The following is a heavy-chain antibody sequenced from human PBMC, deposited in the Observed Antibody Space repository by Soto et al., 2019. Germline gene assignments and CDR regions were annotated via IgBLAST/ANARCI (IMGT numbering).Heavy chain of an antibody. D-gene: IGHD6-13*01. CDR2: INGGDGDM. J-gene: IGHJ5*01. Sequence: QVQLVQSGAEVKKPGASVKVSCKASGYSFIKYTIHWVRQAPGQRLEWMGWINGGDGDMKFSQKFQGRVTMTRDTTASTTYMELSSLGSEDTALYYCARGRAIAVGGLTWFDSWGQGTLVTVSS. V-gene: IGHV1-3*01. CDR1: GYSFIKYT. CDR3: ARGRAIAVGGLTWFDS.